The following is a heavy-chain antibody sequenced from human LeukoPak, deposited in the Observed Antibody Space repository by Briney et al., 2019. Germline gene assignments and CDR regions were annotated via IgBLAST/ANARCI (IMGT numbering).Heavy chain of an antibody. Sequence: PGRSLRLSCAVSGFTFSSYGMHWVRQAPGKGLEWVAFIWYDGSNKYYADSVKGRFTISRDNSKNTLYLQMNSLRAEDTAVYYCARDTVYSGSGTDNWGQGTLVTVSS. D-gene: IGHD6-6*01. CDR1: GFTFSSYG. V-gene: IGHV3-33*01. CDR2: IWYDGSNK. CDR3: ARDTVYSGSGTDN. J-gene: IGHJ4*02.